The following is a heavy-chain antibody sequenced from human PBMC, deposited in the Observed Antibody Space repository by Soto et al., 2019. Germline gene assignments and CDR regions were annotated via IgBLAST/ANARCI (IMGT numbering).Heavy chain of an antibody. Sequence: SVKVSCKASGGTFSSYAISWVRQAPGQGLEWMGGIIPIFGTANYAQKVQGRVTITADKSTSTAYMELSSLRSEDTAVYYCARAAVGAVAGHYGMDVWGQGTTVTVSS. D-gene: IGHD6-19*01. J-gene: IGHJ6*02. V-gene: IGHV1-69*06. CDR3: ARAAVGAVAGHYGMDV. CDR1: GGTFSSYA. CDR2: IIPIFGTA.